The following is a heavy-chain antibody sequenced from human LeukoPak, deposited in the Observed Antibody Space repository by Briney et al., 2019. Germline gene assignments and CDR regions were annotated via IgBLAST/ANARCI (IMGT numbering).Heavy chain of an antibody. Sequence: GGSLRLSCAASGFTVSGNYMSWVRQAPGKGLEWVSVIYGGGSTKYADSVKGRFTTPRDNSKNTLYLQMSSLRAEDTAVYYCVKDHGYSSDWYVRGLDYWGQGTLVTVSS. CDR2: IYGGGST. D-gene: IGHD6-19*01. CDR3: VKDHGYSSDWYVRGLDY. V-gene: IGHV3-53*05. CDR1: GFTVSGNY. J-gene: IGHJ4*02.